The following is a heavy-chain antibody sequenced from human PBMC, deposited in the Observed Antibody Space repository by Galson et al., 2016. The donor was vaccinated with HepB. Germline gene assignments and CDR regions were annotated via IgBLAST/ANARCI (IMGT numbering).Heavy chain of an antibody. D-gene: IGHD5-12*01. CDR1: GGTFSTYA. J-gene: IGHJ4*02. V-gene: IGHV1-69*13. Sequence: SVKVSCKASGGTFSTYAITWVRQAPGQGLEWMGGITPTSGTANYAQRFQDRVTITADESTNTAFMELSRLRSEDTAMYYCARNNSGFLPFWGQGSLVTVSS. CDR2: ITPTSGTA. CDR3: ARNNSGFLPF.